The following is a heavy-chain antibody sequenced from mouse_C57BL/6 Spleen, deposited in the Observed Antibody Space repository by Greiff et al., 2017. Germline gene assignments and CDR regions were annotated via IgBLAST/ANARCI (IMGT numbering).Heavy chain of an antibody. CDR2: IDPENGDT. J-gene: IGHJ2*01. D-gene: IGHD2-3*01. CDR3: TFYDGTFDY. CDR1: GFNIKDDY. Sequence: EVQLQQSGAELVRPGASVKLSCTASGFNIKDDYMHWVKQRPEQGLEWIGWIDPENGDTEYASKFQGKATITADTSSNTAYLQLSSLTSEDTAVYYCTFYDGTFDYWGQGTTLTVSS. V-gene: IGHV14-4*01.